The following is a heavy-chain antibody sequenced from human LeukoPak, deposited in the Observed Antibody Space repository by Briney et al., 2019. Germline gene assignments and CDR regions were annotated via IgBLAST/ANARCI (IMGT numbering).Heavy chain of an antibody. CDR2: IYYSGST. J-gene: IGHJ6*02. Sequence: ASETLSLTCTVSGGSISSYYWSWIRQPPGKGLEWIGYIYYSGSTNYNPSLKSRVTISVDTSKNQFSLKLSSVTAADTAVYYCARVRTMVRGVIKPYYGMDVWGQGTTVTVSS. D-gene: IGHD3-10*01. V-gene: IGHV4-59*01. CDR1: GGSISSYY. CDR3: ARVRTMVRGVIKPYYGMDV.